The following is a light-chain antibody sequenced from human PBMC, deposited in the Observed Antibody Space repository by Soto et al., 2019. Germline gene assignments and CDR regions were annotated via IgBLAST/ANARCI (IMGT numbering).Light chain of an antibody. Sequence: QSALTQPPSVSGSPGQSVTISCTGTSADVGIYNRVAWYQQPPGTSPKLVICDVSNRPSGVPDRCSGSKSGSTASLTISGLQAEDEADYYCSSYTTSNTYVFGTGTKLTVL. V-gene: IGLV2-18*02. J-gene: IGLJ1*01. CDR1: SADVGIYNR. CDR2: DVS. CDR3: SSYTTSNTYV.